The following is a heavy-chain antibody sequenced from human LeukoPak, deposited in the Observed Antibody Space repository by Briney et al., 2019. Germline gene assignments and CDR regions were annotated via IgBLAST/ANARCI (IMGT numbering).Heavy chain of an antibody. V-gene: IGHV4-34*01. CDR2: INHSGST. CDR3: ARDDCSGGSCYVAY. CDR1: GGPFSGYY. D-gene: IGHD2-15*01. J-gene: IGHJ4*02. Sequence: TSETLSLTCAVYGGPFSGYYWGWIRQPPGKGLEWIGEINHSGSTSYNPSLKSRVTISVDTSKNQFSLKLSSVTAADTAVYYCARDDCSGGSCYVAYWGQGTLVTVSS.